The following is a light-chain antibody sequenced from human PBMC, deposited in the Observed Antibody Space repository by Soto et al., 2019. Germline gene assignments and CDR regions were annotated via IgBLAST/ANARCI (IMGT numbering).Light chain of an antibody. J-gene: IGKJ5*01. CDR2: RTS. CDR3: QQRSRWIT. Sequence: EIAMTQSPATLSVSQGDRATLSCRASQSISSNLAWYQQKPGQAPRLLMFRTSSRATGFPARFSGSGSATDFTLTISSLEPEDFAVYYCQQRSRWITFGQGTRLEIK. V-gene: IGKV3-11*01. CDR1: QSISSN.